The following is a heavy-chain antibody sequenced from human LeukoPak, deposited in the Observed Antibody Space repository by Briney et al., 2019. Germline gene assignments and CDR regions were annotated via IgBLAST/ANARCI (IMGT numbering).Heavy chain of an antibody. Sequence: GGSLRLSCAASGFTFSSYAMSWVRQAPGKGLEWVSAISGSGGSTYYADSVKGRFTISRDNSKNTLYLQINSLRAEDTAVYYCAKAHSSSWYGGYYFDYWGQGTLVTVSS. CDR1: GFTFSSYA. V-gene: IGHV3-23*01. CDR2: ISGSGGST. D-gene: IGHD6-13*01. J-gene: IGHJ4*02. CDR3: AKAHSSSWYGGYYFDY.